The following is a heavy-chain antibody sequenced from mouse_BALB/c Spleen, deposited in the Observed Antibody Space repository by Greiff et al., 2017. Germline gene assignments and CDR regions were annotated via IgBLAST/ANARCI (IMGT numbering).Heavy chain of an antibody. Sequence: VQLVESGAELAKPGASVKMSCKASGYTFTSYWMHWVKQRPGQGLEWIGYINPSTGYTEYNQKFKDKATLTADKSSSTAYMQLSSLTSEDSAVYYCARRGYYYGSPYAMDYWGQGTSVTVSS. V-gene: IGHV1-7*01. CDR3: ARRGYYYGSPYAMDY. CDR1: GYTFTSYW. D-gene: IGHD1-1*01. CDR2: INPSTGYT. J-gene: IGHJ4*01.